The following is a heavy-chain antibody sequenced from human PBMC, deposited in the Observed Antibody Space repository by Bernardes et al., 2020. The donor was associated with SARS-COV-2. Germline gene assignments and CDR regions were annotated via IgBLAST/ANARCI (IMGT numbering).Heavy chain of an antibody. CDR2: INPNSGGT. D-gene: IGHD5-18*01. Sequence: ASVKVSCKASGYTFTGYYMHWVRQAPGQGLEWMGWINPNSGGTNYAQKFQGRVTMTRDTSISTAYMELRRLRSDDTAVYYCARGGDLKWGYSVSGLGYWGQGTLVTVSS. J-gene: IGHJ4*02. V-gene: IGHV1-2*02. CDR1: GYTFTGYY. CDR3: ARGGDLKWGYSVSGLGY.